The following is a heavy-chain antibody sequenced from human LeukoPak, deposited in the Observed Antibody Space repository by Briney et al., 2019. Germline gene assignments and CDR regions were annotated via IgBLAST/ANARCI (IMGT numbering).Heavy chain of an antibody. J-gene: IGHJ5*02. V-gene: IGHV1-69*13. CDR2: IIPSFGTA. D-gene: IGHD5-12*01. CDR1: GGTFSSYA. CDR3: AREDIVATMSVFVP. Sequence: SVKVSRKASGGTFSSYAVSWVRQAPGQGLEWMVGIIPSFGTANYAQKFQGRVTITAGESTSTAYKELSSLRSEDTAVHYCAREDIVATMSVFVPWGQGTLVTVSS.